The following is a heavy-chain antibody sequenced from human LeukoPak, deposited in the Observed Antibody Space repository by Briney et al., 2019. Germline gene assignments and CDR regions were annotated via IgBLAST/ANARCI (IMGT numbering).Heavy chain of an antibody. D-gene: IGHD3-10*01. V-gene: IGHV3-74*01. CDR3: ARDRETYYYGSGSHLGD. CDR1: GFTFSNAW. CDR2: INSDGSST. Sequence: GGSLRLSCAASGFTFSNAWMSWVRQAPGKGLVWVSRINSDGSSTSYADSVKGRFTISRDNAKNTLYLQMNSLRAEDTAVYYCARDRETYYYGSGSHLGDWGQGTLVTVSS. J-gene: IGHJ4*02.